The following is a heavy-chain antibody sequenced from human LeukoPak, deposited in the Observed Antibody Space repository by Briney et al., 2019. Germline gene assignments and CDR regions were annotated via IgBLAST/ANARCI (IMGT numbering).Heavy chain of an antibody. CDR1: GFXFSAFG. V-gene: IGHV3-33*01. Sequence: GGSLRLSCGASGFXFSAFGIHWVRQAPGRGLEGGTVIWHDGNNKYYADSVKGRFPISRDNSKNTLYLQMSYLRAEDTAVYYCARGVLYSLSDPGLAILGDWGQGTPVTVSS. CDR2: IWHDGNNK. J-gene: IGHJ4*02. CDR3: ARGVLYSLSDPGLAILGD. D-gene: IGHD7-27*01.